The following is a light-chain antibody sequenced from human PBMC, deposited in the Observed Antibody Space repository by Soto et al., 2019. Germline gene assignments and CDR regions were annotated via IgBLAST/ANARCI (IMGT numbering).Light chain of an antibody. CDR1: QSISSN. J-gene: IGKJ1*01. CDR2: GAS. Sequence: EIVITQSPATVSVSPGERATLSCRASQSISSNLAWYQQKPGQAPRLLIYGASTRATGIPARFSGSGSGTDFTLTISRLEPEDFAVYYCHQYGSSSWTFGQGTKVDIK. V-gene: IGKV3-15*01. CDR3: HQYGSSSWT.